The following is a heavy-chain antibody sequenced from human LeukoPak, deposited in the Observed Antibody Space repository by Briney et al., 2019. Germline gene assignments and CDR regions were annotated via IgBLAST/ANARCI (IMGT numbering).Heavy chain of an antibody. J-gene: IGHJ3*02. D-gene: IGHD1-26*01. Sequence: SETLPLTCTVSGGSISSYYWSWVRQPPGKGLEGIGEIYHSGSTNYNPSLKSRVTISVDKSKNQLSLKLSSVTAADTAVYYCAIKQWDPRAFDIWGQGTMVTVSS. CDR1: GGSISSYY. CDR2: IYHSGST. V-gene: IGHV4-4*02. CDR3: AIKQWDPRAFDI.